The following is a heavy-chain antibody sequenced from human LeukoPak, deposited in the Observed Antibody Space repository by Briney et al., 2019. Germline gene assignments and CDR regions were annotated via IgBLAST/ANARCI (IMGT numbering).Heavy chain of an antibody. Sequence: ASVKVSCKASGYTFTSYAMNWVRQAPGQGLEWMGWINTNTGNPTYAQGFTGRFVFSLNTSVSTAYLQISSLKAEDTAVYYCAVGGEQLVGGVNWFDPWGQGTLVTVSS. CDR2: INTNTGNP. CDR1: GYTFTSYA. D-gene: IGHD6-13*01. J-gene: IGHJ5*02. CDR3: AVGGEQLVGGVNWFDP. V-gene: IGHV7-4-1*02.